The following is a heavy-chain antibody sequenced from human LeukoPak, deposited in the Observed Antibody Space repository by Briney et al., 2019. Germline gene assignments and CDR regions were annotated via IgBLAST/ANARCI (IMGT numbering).Heavy chain of an antibody. V-gene: IGHV3-74*01. Sequence: GGSLRLSCAASGFIVSNSYMSWVRQAPGKGLVWVSRINSDGSSTSYADSVKGRFTISRDNAKNTLYLQMNSLRAEDTAVYYCARVKAVAGPIDYWGQGTLVTVSS. D-gene: IGHD6-19*01. CDR3: ARVKAVAGPIDY. CDR1: GFIVSNSY. CDR2: INSDGSST. J-gene: IGHJ4*02.